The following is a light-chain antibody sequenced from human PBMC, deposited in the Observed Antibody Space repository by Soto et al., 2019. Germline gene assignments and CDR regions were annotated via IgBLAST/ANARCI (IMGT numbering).Light chain of an antibody. CDR3: QVWDSSFVV. CDR2: RDS. V-gene: IGLV3-9*01. CDR1: NIGSKN. Sequence: SYELTQPLSVSVALGQTARITFGGNNIGSKNVHWYQQKPGQAPVLAIYRDSNRPSGIPERFSGSNSGNTATLTISRAQAGDEADYYCQVWDSSFVVFGGGTKVTVL. J-gene: IGLJ2*01.